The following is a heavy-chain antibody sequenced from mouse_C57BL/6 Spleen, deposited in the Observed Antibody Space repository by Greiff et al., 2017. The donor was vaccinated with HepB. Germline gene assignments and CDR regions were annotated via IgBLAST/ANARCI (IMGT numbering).Heavy chain of an antibody. CDR3: VSDYYGSSQFAY. V-gene: IGHV10-1*01. J-gene: IGHJ3*01. D-gene: IGHD1-1*01. Sequence: EVQGVESGGGLVQPKGSLKLSCAASGFSFNTYAMNWVRQAPGKGLEWVARIRSKSNNYATYYADSVKDRFTISRDDSESMLYLQMNNLKTEDTAMYYCVSDYYGSSQFAYWGQGTLVTVSA. CDR1: GFSFNTYA. CDR2: IRSKSNNYAT.